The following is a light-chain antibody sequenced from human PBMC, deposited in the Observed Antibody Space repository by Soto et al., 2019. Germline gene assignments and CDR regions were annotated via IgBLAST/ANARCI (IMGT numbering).Light chain of an antibody. CDR1: SSDVGIYNY. V-gene: IGLV2-8*01. CDR3: AAWGASLNGWV. Sequence: QSALTQPPSASGSPGQSVTISCTGTSSDVGIYNYVSWYQQRPGKAPKLMIYEVTERPSGVPDRFSGSKSGNTASLTVSGLQAEDEADYYCAAWGASLNGWVFGGGTKVTVL. J-gene: IGLJ3*02. CDR2: EVT.